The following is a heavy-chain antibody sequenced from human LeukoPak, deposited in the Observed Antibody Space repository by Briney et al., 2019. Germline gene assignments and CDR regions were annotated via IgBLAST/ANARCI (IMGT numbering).Heavy chain of an antibody. V-gene: IGHV4-59*02. J-gene: IGHJ3*02. CDR3: ARPSRSISTAGAFDI. CDR1: GASVSNYY. CDR2: IYYTGST. Sequence: PSETLSLTCRVSGASVSNYYWSWIRQPPGKGLEWIGYIYYTGSTNYNPSLKSRVTISVGTSKNQFSLKLSSVTAADTAVYYCARPSRSISTAGAFDIWGQGTMVTVSS. D-gene: IGHD3-10*01.